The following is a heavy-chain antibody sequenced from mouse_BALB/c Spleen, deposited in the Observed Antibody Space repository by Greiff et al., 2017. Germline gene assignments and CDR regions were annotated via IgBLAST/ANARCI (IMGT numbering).Heavy chain of an antibody. CDR3: ARRTAAPYYAMDY. V-gene: IGHV5-6-5*01. Sequence: EVQRVESGGGLVKPGGSLKLSCAASGFTFSSYAMSWVRQTPEKRLEWVASISSGGSTYYPDSVKGRFTISRDNARNILYLQMSSLRSEDTAMYYCARRTAAPYYAMDYWGQGTSVTVSS. CDR1: GFTFSSYA. CDR2: ISSGGST. J-gene: IGHJ4*01.